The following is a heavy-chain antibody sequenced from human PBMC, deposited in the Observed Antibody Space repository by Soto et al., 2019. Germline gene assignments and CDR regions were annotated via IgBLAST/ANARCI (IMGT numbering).Heavy chain of an antibody. D-gene: IGHD6-13*01. CDR3: AKTGTTWYIY. J-gene: IGHJ4*02. V-gene: IGHV3-23*01. Sequence: PXGALRVSCAASGFPLSSYAMSWVRQAPGKGLEWVSTISGSGGTTYYADSVKGRLTISRDNSKNTLYLQVNSLRTVDTAIYYCAKTGTTWYIYWGQGTLVTVSS. CDR2: ISGSGGTT. CDR1: GFPLSSYA.